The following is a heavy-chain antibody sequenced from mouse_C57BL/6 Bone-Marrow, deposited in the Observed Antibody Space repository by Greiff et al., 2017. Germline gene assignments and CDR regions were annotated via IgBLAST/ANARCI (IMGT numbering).Heavy chain of an antibody. V-gene: IGHV14-4*01. CDR2: IDPENGDT. CDR3: TTFYGSSYAGFAY. J-gene: IGHJ3*01. CDR1: GFNIKDDY. D-gene: IGHD1-1*01. Sequence: EVKLQESGAELVRPGASVKLSCTASGFNIKDDYMHWVKQRPEQGLEWIGWIDPENGDTEYASKFQGKATITADTSSNTAYLQLSSLTSEDTAVYYCTTFYGSSYAGFAYWGQGTLVTVSA.